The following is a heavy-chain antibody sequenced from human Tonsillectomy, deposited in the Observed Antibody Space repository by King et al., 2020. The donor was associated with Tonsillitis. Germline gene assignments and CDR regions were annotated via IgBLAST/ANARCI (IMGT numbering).Heavy chain of an antibody. CDR3: ARDRHDYGDFYPDY. V-gene: IGHV4-4*07. CDR2: IYTSGST. D-gene: IGHD4-17*01. J-gene: IGHJ4*02. CDR1: GGSISSYY. Sequence: VQLQESGPGLVKPSETLSLTCTVSGGSISSYYWSWIRQPAGKGLEWIGRIYTSGSTNYNPSLKSRVTMSVDTSKNQFSLKLSSVTASATAVYYCARDRHDYGDFYPDYWGQGTLVTVSS.